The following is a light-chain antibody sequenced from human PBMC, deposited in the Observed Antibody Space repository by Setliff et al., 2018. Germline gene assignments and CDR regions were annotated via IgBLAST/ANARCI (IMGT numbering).Light chain of an antibody. Sequence: QSVLAQPATVSGSPGQSIAISCTGSNSDVGGYDYVSWYQHHPGKAPKLVIYEVTNRPSGISNRFSGSKSGNSASLIISGLQAEDEADYYCSAYTSSSTYVFGTGTKSPS. J-gene: IGLJ1*01. CDR2: EVT. CDR3: SAYTSSSTYV. CDR1: NSDVGGYDY. V-gene: IGLV2-14*01.